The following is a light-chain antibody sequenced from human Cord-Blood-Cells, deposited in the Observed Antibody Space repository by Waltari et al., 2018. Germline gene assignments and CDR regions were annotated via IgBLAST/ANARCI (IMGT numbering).Light chain of an antibody. CDR2: EVS. CDR1: SSDVGGYNY. V-gene: IGLV2-14*01. CDR3: SSYTSSSTLYV. Sequence: QSALTQPASVSGSPGQSITISCTGTSSDVGGYNYVSWYQQHPGKTPKRMIYEVSNRPSGVSNRVSGSKAGKTASLTISGLQAEDEADYYCSSYTSSSTLYVFGTGTKVTVL. J-gene: IGLJ1*01.